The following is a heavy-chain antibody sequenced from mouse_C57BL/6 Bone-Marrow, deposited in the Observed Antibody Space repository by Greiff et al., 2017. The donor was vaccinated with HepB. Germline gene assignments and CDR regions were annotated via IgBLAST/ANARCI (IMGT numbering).Heavy chain of an antibody. CDR1: GYTFTSYW. CDR3: AYDYDEFAY. D-gene: IGHD2-4*01. V-gene: IGHV1-64*01. J-gene: IGHJ3*01. CDR2: IHPNSGST. Sequence: QVQLKQPGAELVKPGASVKLSCKASGYTFTSYWMHWVKQRPGQGLEWIGMIHPNSGSTNYNEKFKSKATLTVDKSSSTAYMQLSSLTSEDSAVYYCAYDYDEFAYWGQGTLVTVSA.